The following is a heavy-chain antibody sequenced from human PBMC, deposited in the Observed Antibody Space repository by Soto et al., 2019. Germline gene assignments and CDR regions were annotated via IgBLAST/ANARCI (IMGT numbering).Heavy chain of an antibody. J-gene: IGHJ3*02. D-gene: IGHD2-21*02. V-gene: IGHV4-59*01. CDR2: IYYSGST. CDR3: ARGVVVTWGSDAFDI. CDR1: GGSISSYY. Sequence: SETLSLTCTVSGGSISSYYWSWIRQPPGKGLEWIGYIYYSGSTNYNPSLKSRVTISVDTSKNQFSLKLSSVTAADTAVYYCARGVVVTWGSDAFDIWGQGTMVTVSS.